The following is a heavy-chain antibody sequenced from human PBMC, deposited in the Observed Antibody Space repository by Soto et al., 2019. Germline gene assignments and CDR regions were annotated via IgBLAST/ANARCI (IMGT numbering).Heavy chain of an antibody. CDR3: GHNWGLPFDY. D-gene: IGHD3-16*01. V-gene: IGHV2-5*01. CDR1: GFSLRTTGGG. Sequence: QITLKESGPTLVEPTQTLTLACTYSGFSLRTTGGGVGWIRQPPGTALESLGINYWNDDKRYSPSLKNRFTLASHTSKRQVVLTLNNMDPVDTATYDCGHNWGLPFDYWGQGTLFIVSS. J-gene: IGHJ4*02. CDR2: NYWNDDK.